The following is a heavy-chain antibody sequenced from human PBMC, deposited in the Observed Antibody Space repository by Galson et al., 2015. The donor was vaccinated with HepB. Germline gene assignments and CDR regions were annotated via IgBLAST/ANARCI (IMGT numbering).Heavy chain of an antibody. CDR3: ARYNSYTSGWPGDYDYSLDA. D-gene: IGHD4-17*01. V-gene: IGHV4-34*01. CDR2: INHRGST. Sequence: ETLSLTCAVSGSSFSGYYWNWIRQSPGKGLQWLGEINHRGSTDYNPSLRGRLTISADTAKKQFSLKLTSVTAPDTAVYYCARYNSYTSGWPGDYDYSLDAWGQGTAVSVS. J-gene: IGHJ6*02. CDR1: GSSFSGYY.